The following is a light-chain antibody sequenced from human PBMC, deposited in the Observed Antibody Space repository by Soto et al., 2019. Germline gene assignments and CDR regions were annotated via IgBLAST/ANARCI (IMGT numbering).Light chain of an antibody. Sequence: DIQMTQSPSSLSASVGDSVTITCRTSQTINNYLNWYQQKPGKAPKLLVYSASNLQSGVPSRFSGSGSGTEFTLTISSLQPDDFATYYCQHYNSYSEAFGQGTKVDI. CDR1: QTINNY. V-gene: IGKV1-16*01. CDR3: QHYNSYSEA. J-gene: IGKJ1*01. CDR2: SAS.